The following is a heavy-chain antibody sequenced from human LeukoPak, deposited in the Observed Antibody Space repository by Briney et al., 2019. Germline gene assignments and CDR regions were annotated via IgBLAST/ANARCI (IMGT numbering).Heavy chain of an antibody. CDR1: GFTFSSYP. J-gene: IGHJ4*02. CDR3: AKDHPRRVGATSGPLGY. V-gene: IGHV3-23*01. Sequence: GGSLRLSCAASGFTFSSYPMSWVRQAPGEGLEWVSAISGSGGSTYYADSVKGRFTISRDNAKNSLYLQMNSLRAEDTALYYCAKDHPRRVGATSGPLGYWGQGTLVTVSS. D-gene: IGHD1-26*01. CDR2: ISGSGGST.